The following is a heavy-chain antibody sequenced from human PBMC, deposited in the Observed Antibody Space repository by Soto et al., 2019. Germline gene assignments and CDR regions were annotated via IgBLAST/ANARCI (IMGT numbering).Heavy chain of an antibody. V-gene: IGHV3-53*01. D-gene: IGHD6-13*01. CDR2: IYSGGST. J-gene: IGHJ6*02. Sequence: PAGSLRLSCAASGFTVSSNYMSWVRQAPGKGLEWVSVIYSGGSTYYADSVKGRFTISRDNSKNTLYLQMNSLRAEDTAVYYCARDLTYSSSSGHYYYYGMDVWGQGTTVTVSS. CDR1: GFTVSSNY. CDR3: ARDLTYSSSSGHYYYYGMDV.